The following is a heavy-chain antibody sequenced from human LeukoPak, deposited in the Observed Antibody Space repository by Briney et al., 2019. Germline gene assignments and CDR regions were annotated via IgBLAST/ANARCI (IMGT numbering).Heavy chain of an antibody. D-gene: IGHD3-10*02. Sequence: GGSLRLSCAASGFTSSTYAMHWVRQAPGKGLEWVAVIPYDGSNKYYADSVKGRFTISRDNAKNSLYLQMNSLRAEDTAVYYCAELGITMIGGVWGKGTTVTISS. CDR1: GFTSSTYA. V-gene: IGHV3-30*04. CDR3: AELGITMIGGV. CDR2: IPYDGSNK. J-gene: IGHJ6*04.